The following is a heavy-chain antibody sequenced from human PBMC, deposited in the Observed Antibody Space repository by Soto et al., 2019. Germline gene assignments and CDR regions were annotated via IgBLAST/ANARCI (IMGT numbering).Heavy chain of an antibody. V-gene: IGHV1-46*03. J-gene: IGHJ3*02. D-gene: IGHD3-3*01. CDR3: DRDCDFWSGYSYRSQFAFDI. CDR2: IKPSGGST. Sequence: AKGLEWMGIIKPSGGSTSYAQNFQGRVTMTRDTSTSTVYMELSSLRSEDTAVYYCDRDCDFWSGYSYRSQFAFDIWGKGTTVTV.